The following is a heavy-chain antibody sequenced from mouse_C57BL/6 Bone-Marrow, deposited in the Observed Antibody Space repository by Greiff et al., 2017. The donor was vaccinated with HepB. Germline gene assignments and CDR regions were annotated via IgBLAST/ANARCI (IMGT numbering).Heavy chain of an antibody. CDR1: GYTFTDYN. D-gene: IGHD3-1*01. CDR2: INPNNGGT. V-gene: IGHV1-18*01. Sequence: VQLQQSGPELVKPGASVKIPCKASGYTFTDYNMDWVKQSHGKSLEWIGDINPNNGGTIYNQKFKGKATLTVDKSSSTAYMELRSLTSEDTAVYYCAREDLNHHNSAWFAYWGQGTLVTVSA. J-gene: IGHJ3*01. CDR3: AREDLNHHNSAWFAY.